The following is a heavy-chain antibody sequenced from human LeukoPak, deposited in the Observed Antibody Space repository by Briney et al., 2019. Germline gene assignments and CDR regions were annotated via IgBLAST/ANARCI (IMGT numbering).Heavy chain of an antibody. J-gene: IGHJ6*03. V-gene: IGHV1-18*01. D-gene: IGHD2-2*02. CDR3: AREGTIPGGDYYYYYMDV. CDR2: ISAYNGNT. CDR1: GYTFTSYA. Sequence: ASVKVSCKASGYTFTSYAMNWVRQAPGQGLEWMGWISAYNGNTNYAQKLQGRVTMTTDTSTSTAYMELRSLRSDDTAVYYCAREGTIPGGDYYYYYMDVWGKGTTVTVSS.